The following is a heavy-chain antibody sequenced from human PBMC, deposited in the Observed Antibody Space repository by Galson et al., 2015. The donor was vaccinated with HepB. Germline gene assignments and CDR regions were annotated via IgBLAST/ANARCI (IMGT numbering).Heavy chain of an antibody. J-gene: IGHJ3*02. V-gene: IGHV5-51*01. Sequence: QSGAEVKKPGESLKIPCKGSGYSFSSYWIGWVRQVPGKGLEWMGIIYPGDSDTRYSPSFQGQVTISADKSTSTAYLQWSSLKASDTAMYYCARTVGYCSSTSCRRADAFDIWGQGTMVTVSS. CDR3: ARTVGYCSSTSCRRADAFDI. CDR2: IYPGDSDT. D-gene: IGHD2-2*01. CDR1: GYSFSSYW.